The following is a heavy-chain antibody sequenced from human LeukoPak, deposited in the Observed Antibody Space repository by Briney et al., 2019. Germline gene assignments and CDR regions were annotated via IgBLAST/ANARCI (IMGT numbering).Heavy chain of an antibody. CDR3: ARQLFWSGYWFDP. Sequence: SETLSLTCAVSGYSISSGYYWGWIRQPPGKGLEWIGSMYHSGSTYYNPSLKSRVTISVDTSKNLFSLKLGSVTAADTAVYYCARQLFWSGYWFDPWGQGTLVIFSS. CDR2: MYHSGST. D-gene: IGHD3-3*01. V-gene: IGHV4-38-2*01. J-gene: IGHJ5*02. CDR1: GYSISSGYY.